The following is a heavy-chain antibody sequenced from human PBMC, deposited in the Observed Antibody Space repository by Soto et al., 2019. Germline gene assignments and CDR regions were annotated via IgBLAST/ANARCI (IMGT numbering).Heavy chain of an antibody. J-gene: IGHJ5*02. V-gene: IGHV4-61*03. CDR2: SSYSGNT. D-gene: IGHD4-4*01. CDR1: ASYVGSGSYY. CDR3: ARDSVLAYYSEHRNHYWFEP. Sequence: KPSERRRLPCSVCASYVGSGSYYWSWIRQPLGKGREWIGYSSYSGNTDYNPSLRGRATISVDKAKNHFSMQLTSVTSADTAIYYCARDSVLAYYSEHRNHYWFEPWGEGTLVTVSS.